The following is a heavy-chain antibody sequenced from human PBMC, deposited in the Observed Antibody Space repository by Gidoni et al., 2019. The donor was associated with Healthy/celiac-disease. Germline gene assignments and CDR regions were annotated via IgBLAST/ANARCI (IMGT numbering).Heavy chain of an antibody. D-gene: IGHD3-16*01. V-gene: IGHV3-30-3*01. Sequence: VRLVESEGGVVQPGRSLRLSCAASGLPFSSTAMPWVRQAPGKGLEWVAVISYDGSNKYYADSVKGRFTISRDNSKNTLYLQMNSRRAEETVVYYWGRGGYYDDVWGTQRSGYFDYWGQGTLVTVSS. CDR3: GRGGYYDDVWGTQRSGYFDY. CDR2: ISYDGSNK. CDR1: GLPFSSTA. J-gene: IGHJ4*02.